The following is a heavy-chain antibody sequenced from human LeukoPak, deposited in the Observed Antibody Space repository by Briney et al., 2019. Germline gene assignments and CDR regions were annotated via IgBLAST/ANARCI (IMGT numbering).Heavy chain of an antibody. Sequence: ASVKVSCKASGYTFTSYAMHWVRQAPGQRLEWMGWINAGNGNTKYSQKFQGRVTKTEDTSTDTAYMELSSLRSEDTAVYYCATAPTLFDAFDIWGQGTMVTVSS. CDR2: INAGNGNT. V-gene: IGHV1-3*01. CDR1: GYTFTSYA. CDR3: ATAPTLFDAFDI. J-gene: IGHJ3*02.